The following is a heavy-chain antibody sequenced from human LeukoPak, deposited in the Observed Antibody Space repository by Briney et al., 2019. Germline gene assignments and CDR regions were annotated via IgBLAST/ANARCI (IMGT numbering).Heavy chain of an antibody. CDR1: GYTFTSYY. V-gene: IGHV1-46*01. J-gene: IGHJ6*03. CDR3: ARGDHGSGYYYYYYYMDV. CDR2: INPSGGST. D-gene: IGHD3-10*01. Sequence: ASVKVSCKASGYTFTSYYMHWVRQAPGQGLEWMGIINPSGGSTSYAQKFQGRVTMTRDMSTSTVYMELSSLRSEDTAVYYCARGDHGSGYYYYYYYMDVWGKGTTVTISS.